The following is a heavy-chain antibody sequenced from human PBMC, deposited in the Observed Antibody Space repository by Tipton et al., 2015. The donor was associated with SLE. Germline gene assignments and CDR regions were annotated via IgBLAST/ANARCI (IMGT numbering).Heavy chain of an antibody. CDR2: IYYSGST. V-gene: IGHV4-59*01. Sequence: TLSLTCTVSGGSISSYYWSWIRQPPGKGLEWIGYIYYSGSTNYNPSPKSRVTISVDTSKNQFSLKLSSVTAADTAVYYCARAVNWGLFDYWGQGTLVTVSS. D-gene: IGHD7-27*01. J-gene: IGHJ4*02. CDR1: GGSISSYY. CDR3: ARAVNWGLFDY.